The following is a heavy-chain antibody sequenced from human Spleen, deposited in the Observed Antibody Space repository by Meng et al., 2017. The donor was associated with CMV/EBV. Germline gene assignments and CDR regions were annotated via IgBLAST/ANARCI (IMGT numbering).Heavy chain of an antibody. J-gene: IGHJ4*02. Sequence: GESLKISCAASGFTFSNYDMNWVRQAPGKGLEWVSYISSSSSPIYYADSVKGRFTISRDNAKNSLYLQMNSLRAEDTAVYYCARELTYYYGSPLDYWGQGTLVTVSS. CDR2: ISSSSSPI. V-gene: IGHV3-48*03. D-gene: IGHD3-10*01. CDR3: ARELTYYYGSPLDY. CDR1: GFTFSNYD.